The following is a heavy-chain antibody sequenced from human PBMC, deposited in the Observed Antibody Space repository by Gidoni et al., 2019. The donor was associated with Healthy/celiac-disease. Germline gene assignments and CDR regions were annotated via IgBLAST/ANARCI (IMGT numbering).Heavy chain of an antibody. CDR3: ARSILLRFLEWSTPPFDY. CDR1: GYTFTSYA. Sequence: QVQLVQSGAEVKKPGASVKVSCKASGYTFTSYAMHWVRQAPGQRLEWMGWINAGNGNTKYSQKFQGRVTITRDTSASTAYMELSSLRSEDTAVYYCARSILLRFLEWSTPPFDYWGQGTLVTVSS. CDR2: INAGNGNT. V-gene: IGHV1-3*01. D-gene: IGHD3-3*01. J-gene: IGHJ4*02.